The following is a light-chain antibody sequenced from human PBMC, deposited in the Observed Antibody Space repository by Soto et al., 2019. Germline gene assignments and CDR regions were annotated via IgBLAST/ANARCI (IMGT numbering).Light chain of an antibody. CDR2: EDS. V-gene: IGLV3-21*02. Sequence: SYDLTQPPSVSVAPGQTARITCGGNNIGSKSVHWYQQKPGQAPVMVVYEDSDRPSGIPERISGSNSGNTATLTISRVEAGDEADYYCQVWDSSGDHYVVFGGGTKVTVL. CDR3: QVWDSSGDHYVV. J-gene: IGLJ2*01. CDR1: NIGSKS.